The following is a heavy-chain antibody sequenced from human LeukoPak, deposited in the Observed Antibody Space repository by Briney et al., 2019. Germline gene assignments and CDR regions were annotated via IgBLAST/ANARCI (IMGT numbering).Heavy chain of an antibody. CDR1: GFTFSDYS. D-gene: IGHD6-13*01. CDR3: ARGTPSLVSKFDY. Sequence: NSGGSLRLSCAASGFTFSDYSMNWVRQAPGKGLEWVSSISGSGAYTLYTDSVKGRFTISRDNAKNSLYLQMNSLRAEDTAVYYCARGTPSLVSKFDYWGQGILVTVSS. J-gene: IGHJ4*02. V-gene: IGHV3-21*01. CDR2: ISGSGAYT.